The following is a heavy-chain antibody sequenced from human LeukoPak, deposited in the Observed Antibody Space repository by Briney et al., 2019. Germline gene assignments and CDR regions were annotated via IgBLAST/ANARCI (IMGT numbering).Heavy chain of an antibody. Sequence: GGSLRLSCAASGFTFSNHGMHWVRQAPGKGPEWVALIWYDGSNKYYGDSVKGRFTISRDNSKNTVYLQMDSLRAEDTGVYYCARDRLEAVTDDDYFDYWGQGTLVTVSS. V-gene: IGHV3-33*01. D-gene: IGHD2-21*02. CDR2: IWYDGSNK. CDR1: GFTFSNHG. J-gene: IGHJ4*02. CDR3: ARDRLEAVTDDDYFDY.